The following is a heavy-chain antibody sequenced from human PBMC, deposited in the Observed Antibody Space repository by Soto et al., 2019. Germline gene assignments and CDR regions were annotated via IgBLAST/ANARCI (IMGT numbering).Heavy chain of an antibody. J-gene: IGHJ4*02. D-gene: IGHD1-26*01. CDR3: ASSSKALGRGVYVGSPDY. Sequence: GGSLRLSCAVSGFTVSSSYMSWVRQTPQNGLEWISIIYADSGTFYADSVKGRFTISRDNPKNILYLQMNSLRAEDTAVYYCASSSKALGRGVYVGSPDYWGQGTLVTVSS. CDR1: GFTVSSSY. CDR2: IYADSGT. V-gene: IGHV3-53*01.